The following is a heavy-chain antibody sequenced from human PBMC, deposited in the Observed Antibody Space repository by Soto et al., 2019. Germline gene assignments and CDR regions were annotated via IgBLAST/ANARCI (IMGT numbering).Heavy chain of an antibody. V-gene: IGHV4-39*02. CDR3: ASEYSSSSWFDP. Sequence: SETLSHTCSVSGASLISGLYFWVWIRQTPGKGLEWIGSISYSGTTYSNPSLKSRLTMSLDTSKNHFSLKLTSVTAADTAVYYCASEYSSSSWFDPWGQGALVTVSS. CDR1: GASLISGLYF. J-gene: IGHJ5*02. D-gene: IGHD6-6*01. CDR2: ISYSGTT.